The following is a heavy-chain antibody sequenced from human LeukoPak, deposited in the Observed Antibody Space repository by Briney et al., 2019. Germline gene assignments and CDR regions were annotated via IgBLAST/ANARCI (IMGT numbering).Heavy chain of an antibody. Sequence: PSETLSLTCTVSGGSISSSSYYWGWNRQAPGKGLEWIGSIYYSGSTYYNPSLKSRVTISVDTSKNQFSLKLSSVTAADTAVYYCARAALIWFGELIRYYFDYWGQGTLVTVSS. CDR1: GGSISSSSYY. CDR3: ARAALIWFGELIRYYFDY. J-gene: IGHJ4*02. V-gene: IGHV4-39*01. D-gene: IGHD3-10*01. CDR2: IYYSGST.